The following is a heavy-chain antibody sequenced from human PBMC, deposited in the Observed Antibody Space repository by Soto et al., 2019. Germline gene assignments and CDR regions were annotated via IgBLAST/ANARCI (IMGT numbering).Heavy chain of an antibody. CDR3: ARDQGTGERITIFGVVLDAFDI. J-gene: IGHJ3*02. CDR2: INAGNGNT. V-gene: IGHV1-3*01. CDR1: GYSFTSYA. Sequence: ASLKVSCKASGYSFTSYAIHWVRQAPGQRLEWMGWINAGNGNTKIPQKFQGRVTITRDTSASTAYMELRSLRSDDTAVYYCARDQGTGERITIFGVVLDAFDIWGQGTMVTVSS. D-gene: IGHD3-3*01.